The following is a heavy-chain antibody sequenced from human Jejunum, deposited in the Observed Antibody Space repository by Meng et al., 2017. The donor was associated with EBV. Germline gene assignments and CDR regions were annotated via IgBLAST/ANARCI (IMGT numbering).Heavy chain of an antibody. D-gene: IGHD5-12*01. V-gene: IGHV4-4*02. J-gene: IGHJ5*02. CDR2: IYYTGRT. CDR3: ATSMSGYSYGYS. CDR1: GASISSSHW. Sequence: QGQFQVSGPGLVQPSGPLSLTCAVSGASISSSHWWSWVRQAPGEGLEWIGEIYYTGRTNYNPSLKSRVSMSIDKSKNQFSLNLNSVTVADTAVYYCATSMSGYSYGYSWGQGTLVTVSS.